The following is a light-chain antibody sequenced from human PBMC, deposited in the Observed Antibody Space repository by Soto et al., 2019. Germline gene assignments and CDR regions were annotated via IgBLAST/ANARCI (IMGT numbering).Light chain of an antibody. CDR3: QQYNSCST. CDR2: DAA. CDR1: QSISSW. V-gene: IGKV1-5*01. J-gene: IGKJ1*01. Sequence: DIQMTQSPSTLSASVGDRVTITGRASQSISSWLAWYQQKPGKAPKLLIYDAASLESGVPSRFSGSGSGTEFTLTISSLQPDDFATYYCQQYNSCSTFGQGTKVDIK.